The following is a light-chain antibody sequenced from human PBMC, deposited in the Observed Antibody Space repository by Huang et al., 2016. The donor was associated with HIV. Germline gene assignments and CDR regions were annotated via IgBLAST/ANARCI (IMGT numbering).Light chain of an antibody. CDR3: HQYGSLPLT. CDR1: QSVTSSY. V-gene: IGKV3-20*01. CDR2: GVS. J-gene: IGKJ4*01. Sequence: EIVLTQSPGTLSLSPGERATLSCRASQSVTSSYLAWYQQSRGQAPRLLIYGVSSRATGIPVRFSGSGSGTDFTLTITRLEPEDFAVYFCHQYGSLPLTFGGGTKVEIK.